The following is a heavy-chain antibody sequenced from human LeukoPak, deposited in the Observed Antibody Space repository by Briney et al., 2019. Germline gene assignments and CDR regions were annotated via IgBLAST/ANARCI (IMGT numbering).Heavy chain of an antibody. V-gene: IGHV3-23*01. D-gene: IGHD1-1*01. Sequence: GGSLRLSCEASGFTFNTYAIYWVRQAPGKGLEWVSGICGSGGCTYYADSVKGRFTISRDNSKNTVYLQMNSLTADDTAVYYCAKDVSSGHNFWALDSWGQGTLVTVSS. CDR2: ICGSGGCT. CDR3: AKDVSSGHNFWALDS. J-gene: IGHJ4*02. CDR1: GFTFNTYA.